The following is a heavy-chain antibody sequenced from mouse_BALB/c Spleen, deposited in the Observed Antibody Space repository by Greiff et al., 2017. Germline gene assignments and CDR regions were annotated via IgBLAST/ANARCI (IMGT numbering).Heavy chain of an antibody. J-gene: IGHJ2*01. D-gene: IGHD1-1*02. CDR1: GYTFTSYT. V-gene: IGHV1-4*01. CDR3: ARYKDYGFDY. Sequence: QVQLQQSGAELARPGASVKMSCKASGYTFTSYTMHWVKQRPGQGLEWIGYINPSSVYTNYNQKFKDKATLTADKSSSTAYMQLSSLTSEDSAVYYCARYKDYGFDYWGQGTTLTVSS. CDR2: INPSSVYT.